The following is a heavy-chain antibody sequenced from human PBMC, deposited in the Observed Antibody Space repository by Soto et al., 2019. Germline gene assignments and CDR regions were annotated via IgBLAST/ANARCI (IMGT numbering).Heavy chain of an antibody. CDR2: IYSGGST. CDR3: ARILRYFDWLSFYYYYYGMDV. J-gene: IGHJ6*02. Sequence: GGSLRLSCAASGLTVSSNYMSWVRQAPGKGLEWVSVIYSGGSTYYADSVKGRFTISRDNSKNTLYLQMNSLRAEDTAVYYCARILRYFDWLSFYYYYYGMDVWGQGTTVTVSS. CDR1: GLTVSSNY. D-gene: IGHD3-9*01. V-gene: IGHV3-66*01.